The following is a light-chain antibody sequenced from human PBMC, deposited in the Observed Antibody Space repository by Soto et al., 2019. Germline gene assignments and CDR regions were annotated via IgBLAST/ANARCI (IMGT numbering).Light chain of an antibody. J-gene: IGKJ4*01. CDR1: QSVGTT. CDR3: QRFNRWPLA. Sequence: EIVLTQSPAALSVSPGERATLTCWASQSVGTTLNWYQQKPGQAPRLLIYDTYIRATGIPARVSGSGAGTECTRTIASLQSEDVGVDDCQRFNRWPLAFGGGTKVDI. CDR2: DTY. V-gene: IGKV3-15*01.